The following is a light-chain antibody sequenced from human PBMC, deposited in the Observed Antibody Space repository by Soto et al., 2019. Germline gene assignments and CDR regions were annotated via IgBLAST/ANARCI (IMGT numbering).Light chain of an antibody. Sequence: QLVLTQSPSASASLGASVKLTCTLSSGHNSYAIAWHQQQPEKGPRYLMKLNSDGSHSKGDGIPDRCSGSSSGAERYLTISSLQSEDEADYYCQTWGTGIHVFGGGTKLTVL. CDR3: QTWGTGIHV. CDR1: SGHNSYA. V-gene: IGLV4-69*01. CDR2: LNSDGSH. J-gene: IGLJ2*01.